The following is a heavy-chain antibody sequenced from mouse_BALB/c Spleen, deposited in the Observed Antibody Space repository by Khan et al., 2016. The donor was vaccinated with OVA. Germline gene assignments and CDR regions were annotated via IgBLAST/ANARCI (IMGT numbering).Heavy chain of an antibody. D-gene: IGHD2-1*01. V-gene: IGHV5-17*02. Sequence: EVELVESGGGLVQPGGSRKLSCAASGFTFSSFGIHWVRQAPKKGLEWVAYISSGSSTIYSVDTVKGRFTISRDIPKNPLFLQMTSLRSEDTAMYYCARSGGNFHWYFDVWGAGTSVTVSS. CDR2: ISSGSSTI. CDR3: ARSGGNFHWYFDV. J-gene: IGHJ1*01. CDR1: GFTFSSFG.